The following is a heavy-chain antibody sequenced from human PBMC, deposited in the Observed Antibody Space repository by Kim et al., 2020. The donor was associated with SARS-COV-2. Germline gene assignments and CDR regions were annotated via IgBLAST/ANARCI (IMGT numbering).Heavy chain of an antibody. CDR3: AGGYSSGWYGGYYYYGMDV. V-gene: IGHV4-34*01. J-gene: IGHJ6*02. Sequence: SETLSLTCAVYGGSFSGYYWSWIRQPPGKGLEWIGEINHSGSTNYNPSLKSRVTISVDTSKNQFSLKLSSVTAADTAVYYCAGGYSSGWYGGYYYYGMDVWGQGTTVTVSS. D-gene: IGHD6-19*01. CDR1: GGSFSGYY. CDR2: INHSGST.